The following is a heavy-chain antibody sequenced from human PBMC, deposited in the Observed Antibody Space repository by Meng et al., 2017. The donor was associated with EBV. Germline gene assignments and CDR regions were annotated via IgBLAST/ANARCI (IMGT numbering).Heavy chain of an antibody. D-gene: IGHD5/OR15-5a*01. CDR1: GGSFTDYY. Sequence: QVLLRQWGAGLLKPSEXLSLSCAVYGGSFTDYYWSWIRQAPGKSLEWIGEVSHSGRTRYNPSLKSRVSMSADVSKKQFSLKMKSVTAADTGVYFCARVGYSVHDVSFEDVWGQGTLVTVSS. J-gene: IGHJ4*02. V-gene: IGHV4-34*01. CDR2: VSHSGRT. CDR3: ARVGYSVHDVSFEDV.